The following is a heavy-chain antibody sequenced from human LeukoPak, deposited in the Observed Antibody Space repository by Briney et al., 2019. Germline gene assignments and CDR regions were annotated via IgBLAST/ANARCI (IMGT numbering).Heavy chain of an antibody. CDR3: ARDMSEKYTADY. CDR2: ISFDGNTK. D-gene: IGHD1-1*01. CDR1: GFPFRTHA. Sequence: GGSLRLSCAAYGFPFRTHAMHWVRQAPGKGLAWVAFISFDGNTKYYSDSVRGRFPISRDNSKNTVYLQMNSLRPEDTAVYYCARDMSEKYTADYWGQGTLVTVSS. J-gene: IGHJ4*02. V-gene: IGHV3-30*01.